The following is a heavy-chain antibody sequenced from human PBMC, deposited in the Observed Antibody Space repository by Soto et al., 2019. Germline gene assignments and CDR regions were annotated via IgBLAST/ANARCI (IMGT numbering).Heavy chain of an antibody. D-gene: IGHD1-26*01. CDR3: ARELWSLTGSLEGFDP. Sequence: ASVKVSCKASGYTFTSYDINWVRQATGQGLEWMGWMNPNSGNTGYAQKFQGRVTMTRNTSISTAYMELSSLRSEDTAVYYCARELWSLTGSLEGFDPWGQGTLVTVSS. CDR2: MNPNSGNT. J-gene: IGHJ5*02. CDR1: GYTFTSYD. V-gene: IGHV1-8*01.